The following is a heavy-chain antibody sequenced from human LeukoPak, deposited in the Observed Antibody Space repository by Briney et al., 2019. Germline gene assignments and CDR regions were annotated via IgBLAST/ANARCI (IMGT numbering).Heavy chain of an antibody. J-gene: IGHJ6*03. D-gene: IGHD3-10*01. CDR1: GYSISSGYY. CDR2: IYHSGST. V-gene: IGHV4-38-2*02. CDR3: ARVGYGSGSYYYYYYMDV. Sequence: PSETLSLTCTVSGYSISSGYYWGWIRQPPGKGLEWIGSIYHSGSTYYNPSLKSRVTISVDTSKNQFSLKLSSVTAADTAVYYCARVGYGSGSYYYYYYMDVWGKGTTVTVSS.